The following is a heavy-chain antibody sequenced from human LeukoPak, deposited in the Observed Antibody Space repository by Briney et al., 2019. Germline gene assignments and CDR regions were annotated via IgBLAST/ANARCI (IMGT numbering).Heavy chain of an antibody. CDR3: ARGLSRMTTVTR. J-gene: IGHJ4*02. CDR2: INHSGGT. CDR1: GGSFSGYY. Sequence: SETLSLTCAVYGGSFSGYYWSWIRQPPGKGLEWIGEINHSGGTNYNPSLKSRVTISVDTPKNQFSLKLSSVTAADTAVYYCARGLSRMTTVTRWGQGTLVTVSS. V-gene: IGHV4-34*01. D-gene: IGHD4-17*01.